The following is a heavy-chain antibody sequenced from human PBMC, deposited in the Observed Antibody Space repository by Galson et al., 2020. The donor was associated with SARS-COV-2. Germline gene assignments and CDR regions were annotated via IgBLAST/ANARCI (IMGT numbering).Heavy chain of an antibody. Sequence: GGSLRLSCAASGFTFSSYAMHWVRQAPGKGLEWVAVISYDGSNKYYADSVKGRFTISRDNSKNTLYLQMNSLRAKDTAVYYCARDQRITIFGVVIGGGFDYWGQGTLVTVSS. CDR2: ISYDGSNK. V-gene: IGHV3-30*01. D-gene: IGHD3-3*01. CDR3: ARDQRITIFGVVIGGGFDY. CDR1: GFTFSSYA. J-gene: IGHJ4*02.